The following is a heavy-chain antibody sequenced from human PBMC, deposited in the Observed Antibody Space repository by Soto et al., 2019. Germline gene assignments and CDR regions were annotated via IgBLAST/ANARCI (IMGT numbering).Heavy chain of an antibody. Sequence: GGSLRLSCAASGFTFSSYGMHWVRQAPGKGLEWVAVIWYDGSNKYYADSVKGRFTISRDNSKNTLYLQMNSLRAEDTAVYYCARLVVVTSGAFDIWGQGTMVTVSS. V-gene: IGHV3-33*01. CDR3: ARLVVVTSGAFDI. CDR2: IWYDGSNK. J-gene: IGHJ3*02. CDR1: GFTFSSYG. D-gene: IGHD2-15*01.